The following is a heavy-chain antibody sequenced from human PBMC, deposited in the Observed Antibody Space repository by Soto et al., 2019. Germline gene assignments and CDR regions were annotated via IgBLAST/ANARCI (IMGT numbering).Heavy chain of an antibody. D-gene: IGHD6-19*01. CDR1: GGSINSSSYF. J-gene: IGHJ5*02. CDR2: IYYSGST. CDR3: ARHYSSGSRNWFDP. Sequence: SETLSLTCSVSGGSINSSSYFWGWVRQPPGKGLEWIGSIYYSGSTYYNPSLRSRVTISVDTSKNQFSLKLSSVTAADTAVFYCARHYSSGSRNWFDPWGQGTLVAVSS. V-gene: IGHV4-39*01.